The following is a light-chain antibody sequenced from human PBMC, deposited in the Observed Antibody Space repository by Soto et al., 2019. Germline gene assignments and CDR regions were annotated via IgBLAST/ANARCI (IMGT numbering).Light chain of an antibody. CDR3: QQFSSYPLT. V-gene: IGKV3-20*01. J-gene: IGKJ4*01. Sequence: VLKQSPATLSLSPGERATLSCRASQSVSSYLAWYQQKPGQAPRLLIYDASSGATGIPDRFSGGGSGTDFTLTISRLQPEDFAVYYCQQFSSYPLTFGGGTKVDIK. CDR2: DAS. CDR1: QSVSSY.